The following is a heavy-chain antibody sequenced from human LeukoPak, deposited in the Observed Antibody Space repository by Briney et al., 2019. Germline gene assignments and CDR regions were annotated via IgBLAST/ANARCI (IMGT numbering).Heavy chain of an antibody. CDR1: GGTFSSYA. V-gene: IGHV1-69*13. D-gene: IGHD6-13*01. Sequence: GASVKVSCKASGGTFSSYAISWVRQAPGQGLEWMGGITPIFGTANYAQKFQGRVTITADESTSTAYMELSSLRSEDTAVYYCARDSAAGTGNWFDPWGQGTLVTVSS. CDR3: ARDSAAGTGNWFDP. J-gene: IGHJ5*02. CDR2: ITPIFGTA.